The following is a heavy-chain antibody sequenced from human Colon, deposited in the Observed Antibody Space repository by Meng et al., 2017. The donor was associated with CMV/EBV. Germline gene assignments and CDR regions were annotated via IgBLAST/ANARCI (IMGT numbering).Heavy chain of an antibody. J-gene: IGHJ4*02. CDR3: TRAILGPIIGEFEY. D-gene: IGHD3-10*01. CDR2: ISKTSSFI. V-gene: IGHV3-21*06. CDR1: GFTFGSYT. Sequence: GESVKISCVGSGFTFGSYTLNWVRHAPGKGLEWVASISKTSSFINYADSVKGRFIISRENAMNTVHLQMNSLRVEDTAVYYCTRAILGPIIGEFEYWGQGTLVTVSS.